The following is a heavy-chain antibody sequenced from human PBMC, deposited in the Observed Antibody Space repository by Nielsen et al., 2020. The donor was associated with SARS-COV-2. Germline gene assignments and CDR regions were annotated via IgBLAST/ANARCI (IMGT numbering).Heavy chain of an antibody. Sequence: GESLKISCAASGFTFSSYGMHWVRQAPGKGLEWVAVIWYDGSNKYYADSVKGRFTISRDNSRNTLYLQMNSLRAEDTAIYYCAGDGGGGYDIREGLDYWGQGTQVTVSS. V-gene: IGHV3-33*08. CDR2: IWYDGSNK. D-gene: IGHD3-22*01. CDR1: GFTFSSYG. CDR3: AGDGGGGYDIREGLDY. J-gene: IGHJ4*02.